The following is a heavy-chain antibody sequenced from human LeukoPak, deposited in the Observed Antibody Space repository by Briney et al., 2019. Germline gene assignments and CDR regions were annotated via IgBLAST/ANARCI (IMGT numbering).Heavy chain of an antibody. CDR2: ISYDGSNK. J-gene: IGHJ6*03. Sequence: GGSLRLSCAASGFTFSSYGMHWVRQAPGKGLEWVAVISYDGSNKYYADSVKGRFTISRDNSKNTLYLQMNSLRAEDTAVYYCAKDGRELWFGEFYYYYYYMDVWGKGTTVTVSS. V-gene: IGHV3-30*18. CDR3: AKDGRELWFGEFYYYYYYMDV. D-gene: IGHD3-10*01. CDR1: GFTFSSYG.